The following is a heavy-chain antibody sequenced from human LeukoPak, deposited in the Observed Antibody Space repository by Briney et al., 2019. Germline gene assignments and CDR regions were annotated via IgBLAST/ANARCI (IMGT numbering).Heavy chain of an antibody. CDR3: AKSSGSYYETNAFDI. D-gene: IGHD1-26*01. V-gene: IGHV3-23*01. J-gene: IGHJ3*02. CDR2: ISGSGGST. Sequence: GGSLRLSCAASGFTFSSYAMSWVRQAPGKGLEWVSAISGSGGSTYYAYSVKGRFTISRDNSKNTLYLQMNSLRAEDTAVYYCAKSSGSYYETNAFDIWGQGTMVTVSS. CDR1: GFTFSSYA.